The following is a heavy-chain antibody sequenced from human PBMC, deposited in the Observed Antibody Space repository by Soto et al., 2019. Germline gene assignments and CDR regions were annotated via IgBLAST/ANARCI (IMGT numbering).Heavy chain of an antibody. Sequence: QVQLVESGVGVVKPVRSLRLSCTASGFPFSSYGMHWVRKAPGKGLDWVALISYDGTNQYYADSVKGRFTVYRDNSKNTLYLHMSSLRAEDTAVYYCAGGQYYLDYCGQGTLVSVSS. J-gene: IGHJ4*02. CDR1: GFPFSSYG. CDR3: AGGQYYLDY. D-gene: IGHD2-15*01. V-gene: IGHV3-30*03. CDR2: ISYDGTNQ.